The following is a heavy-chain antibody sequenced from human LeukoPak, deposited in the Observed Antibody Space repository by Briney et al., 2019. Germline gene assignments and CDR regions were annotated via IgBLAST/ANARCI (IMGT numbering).Heavy chain of an antibody. D-gene: IGHD6-13*01. V-gene: IGHV4-39*01. CDR3: ARQSSSWYTAYNWFDP. CDR1: GGSISSSSYC. Sequence: PSETLSLTCTVSGGSISSSSYCWGWIRQPPGKGLEWIGSIYYSGSTYYNPSLKSRVTISVDTSKNQFPLKLSSVTAADPAVYYCARQSSSWYTAYNWFDPWGQGTLVTVSS. J-gene: IGHJ5*02. CDR2: IYYSGST.